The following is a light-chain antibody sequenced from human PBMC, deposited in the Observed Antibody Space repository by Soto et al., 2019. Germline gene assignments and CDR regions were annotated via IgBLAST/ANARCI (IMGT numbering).Light chain of an antibody. CDR1: SSNIGSNT. V-gene: IGLV1-44*01. Sequence: QSVLTQPPSASGTPGQRVTISCSGSSSNIGSNTVNWYQQLPGTAPKLLIYSNNQRPSGVPDRFSGSKSGTSASLAISGLQSEDEADYYCAAWDDSLNAMVFGGGTKQTV. CDR2: SNN. J-gene: IGLJ2*01. CDR3: AAWDDSLNAMV.